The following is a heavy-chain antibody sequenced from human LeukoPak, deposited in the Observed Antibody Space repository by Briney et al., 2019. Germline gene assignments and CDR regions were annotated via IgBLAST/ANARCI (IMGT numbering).Heavy chain of an antibody. CDR3: ICYSDSSAYFY. CDR1: HYTSPTYG. D-gene: IGHD3-22*01. Sequence: ASVKVSCKASHYTSPTYGITWVRQAPGQGLEWMGWINADNGHTNYAQNFQDRVTMTTDTSTSTSYMDLRSLRTDDTAVYYCICYSDSSAYFYWGQGTVVTVSS. J-gene: IGHJ4*02. V-gene: IGHV1-18*01. CDR2: INADNGHT.